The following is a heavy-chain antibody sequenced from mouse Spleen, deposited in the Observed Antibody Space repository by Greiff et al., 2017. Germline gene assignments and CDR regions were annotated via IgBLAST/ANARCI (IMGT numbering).Heavy chain of an antibody. D-gene: IGHD2-3*01. V-gene: IGHV5-16*01. CDR3: ARFYDGYLDY. CDR2: INYDGSST. Sequence: EVKVVESEGGLVQPGSSMKLSCTASGFTFSDYYMAWVRQVPEKGLEWVANINYDGSSTYYLDSLKSRFIISRDNAKNILYLQMSSLKSEDTATYYCARFYDGYLDYWGQGTTLTVSS. CDR1: GFTFSDYY. J-gene: IGHJ2*01.